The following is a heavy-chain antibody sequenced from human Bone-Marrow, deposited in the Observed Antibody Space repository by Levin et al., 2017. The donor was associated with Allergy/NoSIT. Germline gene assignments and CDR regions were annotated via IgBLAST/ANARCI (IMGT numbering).Heavy chain of an antibody. CDR2: FDAEDDET. Sequence: ASVKVSCKVSGYSLTEVSIYWVRQAREKGLEWMGGFDAEDDETVYADEFQGRVTMTEDTSTDTAYMELSTLRSDDTAVYYCVTGLVHCPDIPCYTRHSYDFWGQGTLVTVSS. D-gene: IGHD3/OR15-3a*01. CDR1: GYSLTEVS. CDR3: VTGLVHCPDIPCYTRHSYDF. J-gene: IGHJ1*01. V-gene: IGHV1-24*01.